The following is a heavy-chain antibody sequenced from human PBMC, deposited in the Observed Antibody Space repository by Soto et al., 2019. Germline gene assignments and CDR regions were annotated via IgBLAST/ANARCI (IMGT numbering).Heavy chain of an antibody. V-gene: IGHV4-4*07. D-gene: IGHD6-19*01. Sequence: SETLSLTCTVSGGSIRSYYWSWIRQPAGKGLEWIGRIYTSGGTNYNPSLKSRVTMSVDTSKNQFSLKLSSVTAADTAVYYCAREYSSGWYLDYWGQGTLVTVSS. CDR2: IYTSGGT. CDR1: GGSIRSYY. CDR3: AREYSSGWYLDY. J-gene: IGHJ4*02.